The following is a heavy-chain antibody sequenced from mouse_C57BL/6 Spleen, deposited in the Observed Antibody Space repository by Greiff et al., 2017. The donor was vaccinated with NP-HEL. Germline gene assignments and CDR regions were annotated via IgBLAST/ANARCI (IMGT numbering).Heavy chain of an antibody. CDR1: GYSFTGYF. V-gene: IGHV1-20*01. Sequence: EVKLQESGPELVKPGDSVKISCKASGYSFTGYFMNWVMQSHGKSLEWIGRINPYNGDTFYNQKFKGKATLTVDKSSSTAHMELRSLTSEDSAVYYCARSDFPYYYGSSGDYAMDYWGQGTSVTVSS. J-gene: IGHJ4*01. D-gene: IGHD1-1*01. CDR2: INPYNGDT. CDR3: ARSDFPYYYGSSGDYAMDY.